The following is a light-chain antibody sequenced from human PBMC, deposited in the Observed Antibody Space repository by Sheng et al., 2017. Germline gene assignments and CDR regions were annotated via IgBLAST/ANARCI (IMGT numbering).Light chain of an antibody. CDR1: QGISSY. Sequence: IQLTQSPSSLSASVGDRVTITCRASQGISSYLAWYQQKPGKAHKLLIYAASTLQSGVPSRFSGSGSGTDFTLTISSLQPEDFATYYCQQLNSLFTFGPGTKVDIK. V-gene: IGKV1-9*01. J-gene: IGKJ3*01. CDR2: AAS. CDR3: QQLNSLFT.